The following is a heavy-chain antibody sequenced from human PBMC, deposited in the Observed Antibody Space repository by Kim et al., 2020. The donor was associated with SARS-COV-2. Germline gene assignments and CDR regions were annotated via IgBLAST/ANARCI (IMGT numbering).Heavy chain of an antibody. J-gene: IGHJ4*02. CDR2: INTKTGKP. V-gene: IGHV7-4-1*02. CDR3: AKDSGRDYYFDH. Sequence: ASVKVSCKTSGYPFTRSALHWVRQAPGQGLELMGWINTKTGKPTYAQGFTGRFVFSLDTSVSTAYLEISGLKTEDSAVYFCAKDSGRDYYFDHWGQGALV. D-gene: IGHD3-10*01. CDR1: GYPFTRSA.